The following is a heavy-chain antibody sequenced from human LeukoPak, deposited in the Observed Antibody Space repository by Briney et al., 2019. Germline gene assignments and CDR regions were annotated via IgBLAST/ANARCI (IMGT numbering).Heavy chain of an antibody. Sequence: SETLSLTCTVSGDPISSYSDYTNYKWTWIRHPPGKGLEWIGYLYNRGSTNYNPSLKSQVTISVDTSKNQFSLKLTSVNAADTAVYYCAREYSGFDYWGQGTLVTVSS. J-gene: IGHJ4*02. D-gene: IGHD5-12*01. CDR1: GDPISSYSDY. V-gene: IGHV4-61*01. CDR3: AREYSGFDY. CDR2: LYNRGST.